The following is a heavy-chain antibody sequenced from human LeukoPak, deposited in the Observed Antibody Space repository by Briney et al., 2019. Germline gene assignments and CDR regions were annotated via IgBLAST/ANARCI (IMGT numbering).Heavy chain of an antibody. CDR1: GFTFSDYY. J-gene: IGHJ3*02. V-gene: IGHV3-11*01. CDR3: ARESDAFDI. Sequence: GGSLRLSCAASGFTFSDYYMSWIRQAPGKGLEWISYISSSGSTIYYADSVKGRFTISRDNSKNTLYLQMNSLRAEDTAVYYRARESDAFDIWGQGTMVTVSS. CDR2: ISSSGSTI.